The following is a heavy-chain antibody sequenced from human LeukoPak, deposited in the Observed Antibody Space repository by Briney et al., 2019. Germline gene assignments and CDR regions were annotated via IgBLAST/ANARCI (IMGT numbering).Heavy chain of an antibody. CDR2: IYSSGNT. J-gene: IGHJ4*02. CDR1: GGSISSYY. V-gene: IGHV4-4*07. CDR3: ARGGSNFDF. Sequence: SETLSLTCTDTGGSISSYYRSWTRQPAGKGLEWIGRIYSSGNTNYNPSLKSRVTMSVDTSKNQFSLKLSSVTAADTAVYYCARGGSNFDFWGQGTLVTVSS.